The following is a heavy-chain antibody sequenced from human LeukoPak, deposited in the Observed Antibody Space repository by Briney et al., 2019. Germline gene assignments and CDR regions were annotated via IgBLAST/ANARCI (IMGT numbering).Heavy chain of an antibody. D-gene: IGHD3-9*01. Sequence: ASVKVSCKASGYTFTDYYMLWVRQAPGQGLEWMGWINPNTGDTNYAQKFQGRVTMIRDTSISTAFMELSSLRSDDTALYYCARGDLLTGYYLYSLDCWGQGTLVTVSS. CDR3: ARGDLLTGYYLYSLDC. CDR1: GYTFTDYY. V-gene: IGHV1-2*02. J-gene: IGHJ4*02. CDR2: INPNTGDT.